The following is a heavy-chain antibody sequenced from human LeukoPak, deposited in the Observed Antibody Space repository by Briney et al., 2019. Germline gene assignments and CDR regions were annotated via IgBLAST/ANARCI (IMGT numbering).Heavy chain of an antibody. Sequence: PGGSLRLSCTASGFIFSNYYMAWVRQPPGRGLEWISYISADAATVKYADSVKGRFTISRDNAKNSLFLQMNSLRAEDTAVYYCARVRGSYSFDYWGQGTLLTVSS. CDR2: ISADAATV. CDR3: ARVRGSYSFDY. V-gene: IGHV3-11*01. J-gene: IGHJ4*02. D-gene: IGHD1-26*01. CDR1: GFIFSNYY.